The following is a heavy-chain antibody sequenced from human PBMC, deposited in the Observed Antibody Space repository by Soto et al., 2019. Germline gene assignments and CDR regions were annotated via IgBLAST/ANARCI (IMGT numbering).Heavy chain of an antibody. CDR1: GFTFSSYA. CDR3: AKGVERYFDSPFDY. D-gene: IGHD3-9*01. Sequence: LRLSCAASGFTFSSYAMSWVRQAPGKGLEWVSAISGSGGSTYYADSVKGRFTISRDNSKNTLYLQMNSLRAEDTAVYYCAKGVERYFDSPFDYWGQGTLVTVSS. J-gene: IGHJ4*02. CDR2: ISGSGGST. V-gene: IGHV3-23*01.